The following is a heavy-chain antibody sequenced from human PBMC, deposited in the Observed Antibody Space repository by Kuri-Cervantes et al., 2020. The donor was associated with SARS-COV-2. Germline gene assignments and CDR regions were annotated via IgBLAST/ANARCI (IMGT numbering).Heavy chain of an antibody. V-gene: IGHV3-11*04. CDR2: ISSSGSTI. CDR1: GFTFSDYY. CDR3: ARDIVPVGATYDAFDI. D-gene: IGHD1-26*01. Sequence: GEPLKISCAASGFTFSDYYMSWTRQAPGKGLEWVSYISSSGSTIYYADSVKGRFTISRDNSKNTLYLQMNSLRAEDTAVYYCARDIVPVGATYDAFDIWGQGKMVTVSS. J-gene: IGHJ3*02.